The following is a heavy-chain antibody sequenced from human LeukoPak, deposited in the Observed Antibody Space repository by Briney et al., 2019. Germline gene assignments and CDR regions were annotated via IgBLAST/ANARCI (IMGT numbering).Heavy chain of an antibody. V-gene: IGHV3-15*01. D-gene: IGHD6-19*01. Sequence: GGSLRLSCAASGFTFSNAWMSWVRQAPGKGLEWVGRIKSKTDGGTTDYAAPVKGRFTISRDDSKNTLYLQMNSLTTEDTAVYYCTTQSYSSGWSFDPWGQGTLVTVSS. J-gene: IGHJ5*02. CDR1: GFTFSNAW. CDR3: TTQSYSSGWSFDP. CDR2: IKSKTDGGTT.